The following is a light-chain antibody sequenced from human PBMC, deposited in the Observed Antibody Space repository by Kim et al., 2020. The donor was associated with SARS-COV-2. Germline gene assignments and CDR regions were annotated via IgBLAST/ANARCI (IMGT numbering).Light chain of an antibody. CDR2: SAD. V-gene: IGLV8-61*01. CDR1: SGSVSTRHY. J-gene: IGLJ3*02. Sequence: QTVVTQEPSLSVSPGGTVTLTCGLCSGSVSTRHYPCWSQQTPVQVPRTLIHSADPRSSGVPDLFSGAILGHKAALTITGALTDDESDYFCMLYLGNGISVFGGGTRLTVL. CDR3: MLYLGNGISV.